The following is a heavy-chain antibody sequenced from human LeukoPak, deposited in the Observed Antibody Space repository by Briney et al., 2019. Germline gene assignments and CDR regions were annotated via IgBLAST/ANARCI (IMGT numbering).Heavy chain of an antibody. V-gene: IGHV1-8*01. D-gene: IGHD2-15*01. CDR3: ARVPSLGYCSGGSCYRFDH. J-gene: IGHJ4*02. CDR1: GYTFSIYD. Sequence: RASVKVSFTASGYTFSIYDINWVRQAPGQGLEWMGWMNPDSTNTGYAQKLQGRVTITRNNAMSTAYMELSSLTSEDTAVYYCARVPSLGYCSGGSCYRFDHWGQGTLVAVSS. CDR2: MNPDSTNT.